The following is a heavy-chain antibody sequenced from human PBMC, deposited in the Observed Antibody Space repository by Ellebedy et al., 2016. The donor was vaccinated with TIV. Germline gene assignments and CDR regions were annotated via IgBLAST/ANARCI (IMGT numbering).Heavy chain of an antibody. CDR3: ASGYWEEPTGY. Sequence: AASVKVSCKASGGTFSSYAISWVRQAPGQGLEWMGGIIPIFGTANYAQKFQGRVTITADESTSTAYMELSSLRSEDTAVYYCASGYWEEPTGYWGQGTLVTVSS. J-gene: IGHJ4*02. CDR1: GGTFSSYA. D-gene: IGHD5-18*01. V-gene: IGHV1-69*13. CDR2: IIPIFGTA.